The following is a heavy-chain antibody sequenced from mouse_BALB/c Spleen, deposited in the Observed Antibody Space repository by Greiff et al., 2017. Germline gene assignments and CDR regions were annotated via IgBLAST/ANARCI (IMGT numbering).Heavy chain of an antibody. D-gene: IGHD4-1*01. Sequence: QVQLKQSGAELAKPGASVKMSCKASGYTFTSYWMHWVKQRPGQGLEWIGYINPSTGYTEYNQKFKDKATLTADKSSSTAYMQLSSLTSEDSAVYYCARWEYYFDYWGQGTTLTVSS. CDR3: ARWEYYFDY. CDR1: GYTFTSYW. CDR2: INPSTGYT. J-gene: IGHJ2*01. V-gene: IGHV1-7*01.